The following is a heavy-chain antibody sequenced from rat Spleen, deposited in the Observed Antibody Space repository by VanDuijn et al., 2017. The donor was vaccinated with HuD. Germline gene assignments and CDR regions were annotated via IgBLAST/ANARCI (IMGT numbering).Heavy chain of an antibody. J-gene: IGHJ3*01. Sequence: EVQLVESGGGLVQPGRSMKISCAASGFTFSDHGMAWVRQAPTTGLEWVASISYDGGSTFYRDSVKGRFTISRDNAKSTLYLQMESLRSEDTATYYCAKDPWDSGANWFAYWGQGTLVTVSS. D-gene: IGHD4-3*01. CDR2: ISYDGGST. CDR3: AKDPWDSGANWFAY. V-gene: IGHV5-20*01. CDR1: GFTFSDHG.